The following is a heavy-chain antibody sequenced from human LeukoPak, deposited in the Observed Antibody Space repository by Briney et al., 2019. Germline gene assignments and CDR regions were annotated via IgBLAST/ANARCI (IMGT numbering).Heavy chain of an antibody. CDR1: RYTFTGYY. D-gene: IGHD5-18*01. J-gene: IGHJ4*02. CDR3: AGRPDTAVVAIFDY. Sequence: ASVKVSCKASRYTFTGYYLHWVRQAPGQGLEWMGWINPNSGGTNYAQKFQGRVTMTGDTSISTAYMELSRLSSDDTAIYYCAGRPDTAVVAIFDYWGQGTLVTVSS. CDR2: INPNSGGT. V-gene: IGHV1-2*02.